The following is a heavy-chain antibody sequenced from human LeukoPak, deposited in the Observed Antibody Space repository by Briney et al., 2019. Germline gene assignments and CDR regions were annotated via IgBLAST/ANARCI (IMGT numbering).Heavy chain of an antibody. Sequence: GRSLRLSCAASGFTFRNYGMHWVRQAPGKGLEWVAVISIDGSEKYYADSVKGRFTISRDNSKNTLYLQMNSLRGDDTAVYYCANPQSRGYDYLDYWGPGNLGSVSS. CDR3: ANPQSRGYDYLDY. J-gene: IGHJ4*02. CDR2: ISIDGSEK. D-gene: IGHD5-12*01. CDR1: GFTFRNYG. V-gene: IGHV3-30*18.